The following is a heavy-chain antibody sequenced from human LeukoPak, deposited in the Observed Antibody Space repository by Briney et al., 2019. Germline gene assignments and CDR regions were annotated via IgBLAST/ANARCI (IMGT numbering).Heavy chain of an antibody. J-gene: IGHJ6*04. V-gene: IGHV3-48*04. CDR2: ISSSSSTI. CDR3: AELGITMIGGV. CDR1: GFTFRSYS. Sequence: PGGSLRLSCVASGFTFRSYSMNWARQAPGKGLQWVSYISSSSSTIYYADSVKGRFTIYRDNAKNSLYLQMHSLRAEDTAVYYCAELGITMIGGVWGKGTTVTISS. D-gene: IGHD3-10*02.